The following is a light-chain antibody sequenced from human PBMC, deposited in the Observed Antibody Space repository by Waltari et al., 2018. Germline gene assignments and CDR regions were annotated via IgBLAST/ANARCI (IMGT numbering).Light chain of an antibody. CDR1: SNEVGGYNL. CDR3: CSYAGSYTVL. V-gene: IGLV2-11*01. J-gene: IGLJ2*01. CDR2: DVF. Sequence: QSALTQPRSVSGSPGQSVTFSCTGPSNEVGGYNLVSWYQQSPGKAPKLMIYDVFNRPSGVPDRFSGSKSGNTASLTISGLQADDEADYYCCSYAGSYTVLFGGGTKLTVL.